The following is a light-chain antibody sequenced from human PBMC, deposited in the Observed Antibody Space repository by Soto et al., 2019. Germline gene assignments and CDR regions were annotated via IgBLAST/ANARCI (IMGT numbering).Light chain of an antibody. CDR1: QSVSSSY. J-gene: IGKJ4*01. CDR3: QQYGSSPGLT. Sequence: EIVLTQSPGTLSLSPGERATLSCRASQSVSSSYLAWYQQKPGQAPRLLIYGASSRATGIPDRFSGSGSGTDFTLTISRLEPEDFAVYYCQQYGSSPGLTFGGGTKVEIE. V-gene: IGKV3-20*01. CDR2: GAS.